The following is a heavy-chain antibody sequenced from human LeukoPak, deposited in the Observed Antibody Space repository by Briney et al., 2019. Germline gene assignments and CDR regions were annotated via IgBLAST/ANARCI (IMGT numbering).Heavy chain of an antibody. Sequence: GGSLRLSCAASGFTFSSYAMSWVRQAPGKGLEWVSAISGSGSSTYYSDSVKGRFTISRGNSKNTLYLQMNSLRAEDTAVYYCAKEEGGTFDYWGQGTLVTVSS. CDR3: AKEEGGTFDY. CDR2: ISGSGSST. D-gene: IGHD3-16*01. CDR1: GFTFSSYA. J-gene: IGHJ4*02. V-gene: IGHV3-23*01.